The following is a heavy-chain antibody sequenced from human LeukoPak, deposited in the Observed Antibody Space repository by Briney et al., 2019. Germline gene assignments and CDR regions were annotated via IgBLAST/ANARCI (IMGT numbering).Heavy chain of an antibody. D-gene: IGHD7-27*01. J-gene: IGHJ4*02. CDR2: ITTGGPNT. CDR1: GFTFSSYT. V-gene: IGHV3-23*01. CDR3: AKDGGLWVSAHWGDS. Sequence: AGGSLRLSCTASGFTFSSYTMSWVRQAPGKGLKWVSTITTGGPNTYYADSVKGRFTVSRDDSKNTLYLQMNSLRAEDTAVYYCAKDGGLWVSAHWGDSWGRGTLVTVS.